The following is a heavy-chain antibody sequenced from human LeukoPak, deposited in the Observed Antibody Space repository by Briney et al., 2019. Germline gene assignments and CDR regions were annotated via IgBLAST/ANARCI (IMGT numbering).Heavy chain of an antibody. CDR2: ITNDGSST. Sequence: GRSLRLSCAASGLTFSSHWMHWVRQAPGKGLVWVSRITNDGSSTTYADSVKGRFTISRDNAKNMLYLQVNSLRAEDTAVYYCARAVEMATGIDYWGQGTLVTVSS. D-gene: IGHD5-24*01. CDR1: GLTFSSHW. V-gene: IGHV3-74*01. CDR3: ARAVEMATGIDY. J-gene: IGHJ4*02.